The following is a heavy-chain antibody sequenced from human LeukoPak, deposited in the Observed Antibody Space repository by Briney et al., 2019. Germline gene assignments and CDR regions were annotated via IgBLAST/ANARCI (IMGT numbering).Heavy chain of an antibody. CDR2: IYYSGST. J-gene: IGHJ4*02. CDR3: ARAPPYSSSWYGAFDY. V-gene: IGHV4-59*01. D-gene: IGHD6-13*01. CDR1: GGSISSYY. Sequence: PSETLPLTCTVSGGSISSYYWSWIRQPPGKGLEWIGYIYYSGSTNYNPSLKSRVTISVDTSKNQFSLKLSSVTAADTAVYYCARAPPYSSSWYGAFDYWGQGTLVTVSS.